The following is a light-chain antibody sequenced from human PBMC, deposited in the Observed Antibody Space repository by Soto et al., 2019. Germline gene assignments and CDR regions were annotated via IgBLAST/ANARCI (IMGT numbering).Light chain of an antibody. Sequence: QSALTQPASVSGSPGQSITISLTGTSSDLGSYKFVSWYQHHPGKAPKLMIYEGSKRPSGVSNRFSGSKSGNTASLTISGLQAEDEADYYCCSYAGSSTLIFGGGTQLTVL. CDR1: SSDLGSYKF. CDR2: EGS. J-gene: IGLJ2*01. CDR3: CSYAGSSTLI. V-gene: IGLV2-23*01.